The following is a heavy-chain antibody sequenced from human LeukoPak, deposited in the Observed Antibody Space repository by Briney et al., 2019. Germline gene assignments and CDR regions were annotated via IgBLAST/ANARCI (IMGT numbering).Heavy chain of an antibody. CDR1: GFTFSNYE. CDR2: ISTSGSSI. CDR3: ARQSGSYPGY. D-gene: IGHD1-26*01. V-gene: IGHV3-48*03. Sequence: GGSLRLSCAASGFTFSNYEMNWVRHAPGPGLERVSYISTSGSSIYYADSVKGRLTISRDNAKNSLFLQMNSLRAEATAVYYCARQSGSYPGYWGQGTLVTVSS. J-gene: IGHJ4*02.